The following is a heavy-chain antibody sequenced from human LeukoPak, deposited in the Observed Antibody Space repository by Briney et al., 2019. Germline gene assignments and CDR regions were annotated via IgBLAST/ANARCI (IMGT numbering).Heavy chain of an antibody. CDR1: GFTFSSYA. V-gene: IGHV3-23*01. D-gene: IGHD6-19*01. J-gene: IGHJ4*02. Sequence: GGSLRLSCAASGFTFSSYAMSWVRQAPGKGLEWVSTISGSGASTYYADSVKGRFTISRDNSKNTLYLQMNSLRAEDTAVYYCAKVGVAGPFDYWGQGTLVTVFS. CDR2: ISGSGAST. CDR3: AKVGVAGPFDY.